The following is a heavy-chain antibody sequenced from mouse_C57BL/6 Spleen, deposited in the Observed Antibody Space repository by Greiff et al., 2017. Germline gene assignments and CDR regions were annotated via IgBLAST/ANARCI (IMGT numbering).Heavy chain of an antibody. D-gene: IGHD1-1*01. CDR1: GFTFSDYY. V-gene: IGHV5-16*01. CDR2: INYDGSST. CDR3: ARDMDYGSLDY. Sequence: EVKVEESEGGLVQPGSSMKLSCTASGFTFSDYYMAWVRQVPEKGLEWVANINYDGSSTYYLDSLKSRFIISRDNAKNILYLQMSSLKSEDTATYYCARDMDYGSLDYWGQGTTLTVSS. J-gene: IGHJ2*01.